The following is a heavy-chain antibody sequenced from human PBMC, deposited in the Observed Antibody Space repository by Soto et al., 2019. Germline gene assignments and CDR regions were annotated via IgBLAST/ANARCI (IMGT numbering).Heavy chain of an antibody. V-gene: IGHV1-18*01. Sequence: QVHLVQSGAEVKKPGASVKVSCKGSGYIFTTYGITWVRQAPGQGLEWMGWISAHNGNTNYAQKLQGRVTVTRDTSTSTAYMELGNLRADDTAVYYCASGRYGDYWGQGALVTVSS. D-gene: IGHD1-26*01. CDR3: ASGRYGDY. CDR2: ISAHNGNT. J-gene: IGHJ4*02. CDR1: GYIFTTYG.